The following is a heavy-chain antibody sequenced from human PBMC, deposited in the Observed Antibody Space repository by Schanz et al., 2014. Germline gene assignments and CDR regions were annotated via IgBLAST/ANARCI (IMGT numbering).Heavy chain of an antibody. CDR1: GGTFSSFG. V-gene: IGHV1-69*04. CDR3: ARVSMEFERGKSYYYYMDV. CDR2: IIPSLGLA. Sequence: VQLEQSGAEVKKPGSSVKVSCKASGGTFSSFGINWVRQAPGQGLEWMGRIIPSLGLAKYEQKFQDKVTITADKSTSTAYMELNSLTSEDTAVYYCARVSMEFERGKSYYYYMDVWGRGTTXTVSS. D-gene: IGHD3-10*01. J-gene: IGHJ6*03.